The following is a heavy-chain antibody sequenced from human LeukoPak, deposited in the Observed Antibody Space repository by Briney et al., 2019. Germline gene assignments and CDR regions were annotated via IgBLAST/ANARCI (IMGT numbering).Heavy chain of an antibody. CDR1: GGSISSSSYY. V-gene: IGHV4-39*01. CDR2: IYYSGST. J-gene: IGHJ3*02. Sequence: SETLSLTCTVSGGSISSSSYYWGWIRQPPGTGLEWIGSIYYSGSTYYNPSLKSRVTISVDTSKNQFSLKLSSVTAADTAVYYCARHTYYYDSSGYPDAFDIWGQGTMVTVSS. CDR3: ARHTYYYDSSGYPDAFDI. D-gene: IGHD3-22*01.